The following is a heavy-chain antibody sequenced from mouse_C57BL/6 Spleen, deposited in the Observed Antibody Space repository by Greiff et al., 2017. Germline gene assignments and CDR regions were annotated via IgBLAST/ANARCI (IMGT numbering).Heavy chain of an antibody. CDR3: ARAYDYDRAWFAY. Sequence: VQLQQSGAELMKPGASVKLSCTATGYTFTGYWIEWVKQRPGHGLEWIGEILPGRGSTNYTEKFKGKATFTAYTSSNTAYMQLSNLTTEDSAIYCFARAYDYDRAWFAYWGQGTLVTVSA. D-gene: IGHD2-4*01. CDR2: ILPGRGST. J-gene: IGHJ3*01. V-gene: IGHV1-9*01. CDR1: GYTFTGYW.